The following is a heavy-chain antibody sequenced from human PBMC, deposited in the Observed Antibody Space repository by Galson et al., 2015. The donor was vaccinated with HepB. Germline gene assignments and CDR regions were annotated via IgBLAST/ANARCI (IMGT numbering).Heavy chain of an antibody. Sequence: SVKVSCKASGYTFTGYYMHWVRQAPGQGLEWMGWINPNSGGTNYAQKFQGWVTMTRDTSISTAYMELSRLRSDDTAVYYCAREGRYGAARVGAFDIWGQGTMVTVSS. CDR3: AREGRYGAARVGAFDI. CDR2: INPNSGGT. CDR1: GYTFTGYY. V-gene: IGHV1-2*04. D-gene: IGHD3-16*01. J-gene: IGHJ3*02.